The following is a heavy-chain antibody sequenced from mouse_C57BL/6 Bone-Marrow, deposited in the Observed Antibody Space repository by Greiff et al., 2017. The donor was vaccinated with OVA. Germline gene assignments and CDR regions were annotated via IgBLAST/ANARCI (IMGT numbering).Heavy chain of an antibody. J-gene: IGHJ1*03. CDR2: INYDGSST. Sequence: EVMLVESEGGLVQPGSSMKLSCTASGFTFSDYYMAWVRQVPEKGLEWVANINYDGSSTYYLDSLKSRFIISRDNAKNILYLQMSSLKSEDTATYYCARDDGSYLNWYFDVWGTGTTVTVSS. CDR1: GFTFSDYY. CDR3: ARDDGSYLNWYFDV. D-gene: IGHD2-3*01. V-gene: IGHV5-16*01.